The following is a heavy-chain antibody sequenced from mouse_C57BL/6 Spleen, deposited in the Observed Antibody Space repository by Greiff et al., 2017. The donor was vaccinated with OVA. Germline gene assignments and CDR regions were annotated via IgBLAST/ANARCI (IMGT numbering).Heavy chain of an antibody. CDR2: IHPNSGST. D-gene: IGHD1-1*01. CDR1: GYTFTSYW. CDR3: APLLGLYAMDY. J-gene: IGHJ4*01. V-gene: IGHV1-64*01. Sequence: QVQLKQPGAELVKPGASVKLSCKASGYTFTSYWMHWVKQRPGQGLEWIGMIHPNSGSTNYNEKFKSKATLTVDKSSSTAYMQLSSLTSEDSAVYYCAPLLGLYAMDYWGQGTSVTVSS.